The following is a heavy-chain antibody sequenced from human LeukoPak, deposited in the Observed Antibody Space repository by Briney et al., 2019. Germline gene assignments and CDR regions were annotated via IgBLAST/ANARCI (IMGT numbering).Heavy chain of an antibody. CDR3: AGDIGVWNWFDP. CDR2: INPNSGGT. CDR1: GYTFTGYY. D-gene: IGHD2-2*01. J-gene: IGHJ5*02. Sequence: ASVKVSCKASGYTFTGYYMHWVRQAPGQGLEWMGWINPNSGGTNYAQKFQGRVTMTRDTSISTAYMELSRLRSDDTAVYYCAGDIGVWNWFDPWGQGTLVTVSS. V-gene: IGHV1-2*02.